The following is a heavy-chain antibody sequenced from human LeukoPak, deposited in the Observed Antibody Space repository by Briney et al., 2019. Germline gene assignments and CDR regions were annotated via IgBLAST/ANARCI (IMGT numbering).Heavy chain of an antibody. Sequence: ASVKVSCKASGYTFSSYALHWVRQAPGQRLEWMGWIDAGNGNTKYSQKFQDRVTITRDTSASTAYMELSSLRSEDTAVYYCARDLWVTMFYFDYWGQGTLVTVSS. CDR3: ARDLWVTMFYFDY. D-gene: IGHD3-10*02. J-gene: IGHJ4*02. CDR1: GYTFSSYA. CDR2: IDAGNGNT. V-gene: IGHV1-3*01.